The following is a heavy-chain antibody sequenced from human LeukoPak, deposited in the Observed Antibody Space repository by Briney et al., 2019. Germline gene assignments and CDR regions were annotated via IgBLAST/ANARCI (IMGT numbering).Heavy chain of an antibody. Sequence: GGSLRLSCAASGFTFSSYAMHWVRQAPGKGLEWVAVISYDGSNKYYADSVKGRFAISRDNSKNTLYLQMNSLRAEDTAVYYCARDASSGIAARLRYYYYYYMDVWGKGTTVTVSS. J-gene: IGHJ6*03. CDR3: ARDASSGIAARLRYYYYYYMDV. V-gene: IGHV3-30*01. D-gene: IGHD6-6*01. CDR1: GFTFSSYA. CDR2: ISYDGSNK.